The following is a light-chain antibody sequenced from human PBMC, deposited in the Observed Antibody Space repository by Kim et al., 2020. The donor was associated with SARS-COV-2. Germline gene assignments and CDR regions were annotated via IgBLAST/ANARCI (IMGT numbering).Light chain of an antibody. CDR3: SSYAGSNNLV. V-gene: IGLV2-8*01. Sequence: GQSVTISCTGTSRDVGGYNYVSWYQQHPGKAPKLMIYEVSKRPSGVPDRFSGSKSGNTASLTVSGLQAEDEADYYCSSYAGSNNLVFGTGTKVTVL. CDR1: SRDVGGYNY. CDR2: EVS. J-gene: IGLJ1*01.